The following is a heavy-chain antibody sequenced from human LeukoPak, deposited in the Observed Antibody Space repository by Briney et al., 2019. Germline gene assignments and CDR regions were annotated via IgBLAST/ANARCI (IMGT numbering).Heavy chain of an antibody. V-gene: IGHV4-59*08. CDR2: IYYSGST. D-gene: IGHD6-13*01. J-gene: IGHJ4*02. Sequence: SETLSLTCTVSGGSISSYYWSWIRQPPGRGLEWIGYIYYSGSTYYNPSLKSRVTISVDTSKNQFSLRLSSVTASDTAVYYCARHRTAANTCFDYWGQGTLVTVSS. CDR3: ARHRTAANTCFDY. CDR1: GGSISSYY.